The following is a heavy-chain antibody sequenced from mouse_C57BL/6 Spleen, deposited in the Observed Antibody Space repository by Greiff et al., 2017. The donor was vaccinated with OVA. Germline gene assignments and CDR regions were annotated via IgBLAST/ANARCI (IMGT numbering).Heavy chain of an antibody. CDR3: ARGALITTVVATGDY. V-gene: IGHV1-50*01. CDR1: GYTFTSYW. Sequence: QVQLQQPGAELVKPGASVKLSCKASGYTFTSYWMQWVKQRPGQGLEWIGEIDPSDSYTNYNQKFKGKATLTVDTSSSTAYMQLSSLTSEDSAVYYCARGALITTVVATGDYWGQGTTLTVSS. CDR2: IDPSDSYT. D-gene: IGHD1-1*01. J-gene: IGHJ2*01.